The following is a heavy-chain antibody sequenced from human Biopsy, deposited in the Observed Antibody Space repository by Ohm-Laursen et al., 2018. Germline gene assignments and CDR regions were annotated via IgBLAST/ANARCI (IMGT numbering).Heavy chain of an antibody. V-gene: IGHV4-59*01. CDR3: ARDRGYYSDRTVPGYFDL. CDR1: GDSISSYS. J-gene: IGHJ2*01. Sequence: SDTLSLTCTVSGDSISSYSWSWIRQPPGKGLEWIGYVYYTGSTYYNPSLQSRVTISVDTSKNHFSLRLRSVTPADTAIYYCARDRGYYSDRTVPGYFDLWGRGTLVTVSS. D-gene: IGHD3-22*01. CDR2: VYYTGST.